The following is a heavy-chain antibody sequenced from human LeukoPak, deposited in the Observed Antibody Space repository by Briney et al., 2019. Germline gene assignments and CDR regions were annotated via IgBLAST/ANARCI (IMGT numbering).Heavy chain of an antibody. CDR2: IIPIFGTA. D-gene: IGHD6-13*01. Sequence: ASVKVSCKASGGTFSSYAISWVRQAPGQGLEWMGRIIPIFGTANYAQKFQGRVTITADESTSTAYMELSSLRSEGTAVYYCARDREYSSSWYDYYGMDVWGQGTTVTVSS. V-gene: IGHV1-69*15. CDR1: GGTFSSYA. J-gene: IGHJ6*02. CDR3: ARDREYSSSWYDYYGMDV.